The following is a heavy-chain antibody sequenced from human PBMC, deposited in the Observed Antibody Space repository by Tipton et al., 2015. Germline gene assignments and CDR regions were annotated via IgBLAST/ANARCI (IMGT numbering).Heavy chain of an antibody. CDR2: IHSTGST. D-gene: IGHD4-23*01. Sequence: TLSLTCTVSGGSVTSGSYYWSWIRQPPGKGLEWIGYIHSTGSTDYNPSLKSRVTISGDTSKSQFSLKMSSVTASDTAVYYCARARGRHGGLFDSWGQGILVTVSS. CDR1: GGSVTSGSYY. V-gene: IGHV4-61*01. CDR3: ARARGRHGGLFDS. J-gene: IGHJ4*02.